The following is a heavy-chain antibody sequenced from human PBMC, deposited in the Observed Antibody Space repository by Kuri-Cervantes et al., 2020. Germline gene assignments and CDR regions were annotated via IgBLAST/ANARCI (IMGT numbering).Heavy chain of an antibody. D-gene: IGHD6-13*01. Sequence: LSLTCAASGFTFSSHGIHWVRQAPGKGLKWVAVVSYDGSNKYYADSVKGRFTISRDNSKNTLYLQMNSLRAEDTAVYYCAKDKDYSSSWSGTSDYWGQGTLVTVSS. J-gene: IGHJ4*02. CDR1: GFTFSSHG. V-gene: IGHV3-30*18. CDR3: AKDKDYSSSWSGTSDY. CDR2: VSYDGSNK.